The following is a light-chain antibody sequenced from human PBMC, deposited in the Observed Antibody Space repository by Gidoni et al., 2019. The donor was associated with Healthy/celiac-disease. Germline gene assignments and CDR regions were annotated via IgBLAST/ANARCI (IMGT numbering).Light chain of an antibody. V-gene: IGKV3-15*01. CDR1: QSVSSN. CDR3: QQYNNWPLT. Sequence: VLSSSPATLSVSPGERATLSCRASQSVSSNLAWYQQKPGHAPRLLIYGASTRATGIPARFSGSGSGTEFTLTISSLQSEDFAVYYCQQYNNWPLTFGGGTKVEIK. CDR2: GAS. J-gene: IGKJ4*01.